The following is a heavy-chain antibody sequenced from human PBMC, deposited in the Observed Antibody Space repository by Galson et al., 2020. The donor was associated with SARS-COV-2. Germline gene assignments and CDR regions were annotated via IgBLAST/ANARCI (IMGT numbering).Heavy chain of an antibody. CDR1: GFTFSSYD. CDR2: IGTAGDP. V-gene: IGHV3-13*05. J-gene: IGHJ3*02. D-gene: IGHD1-20*01. Sequence: LSLTCAASGFTFSSYDMYWVRQATGKGLEWVSAIGTAGDPYYPGSVKGRFTISRENAKNSLYLQMNSLRAGDTAVYYCARGELTGAGALDIWGEGTMVTVSS. CDR3: ARGELTGAGALDI.